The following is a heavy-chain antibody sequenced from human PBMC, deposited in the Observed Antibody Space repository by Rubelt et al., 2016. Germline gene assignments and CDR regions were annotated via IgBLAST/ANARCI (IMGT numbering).Heavy chain of an antibody. Sequence: QLQLQESGPGLVKPSETLSLTCPVSGGSISSSSYYWGWIRQPPGKTLEWIGSIYYSGSTHYNPSLKSRVTVSVDTSKNQFSLKLSSGTAADTAVYYWAGGPAFWSGDYWGQGTLVTVSS. CDR2: IYYSGST. V-gene: IGHV4-39*07. J-gene: IGHJ4*02. D-gene: IGHD3-3*01. CDR3: AGGPAFWSGDY. CDR1: GGSISSSSYY.